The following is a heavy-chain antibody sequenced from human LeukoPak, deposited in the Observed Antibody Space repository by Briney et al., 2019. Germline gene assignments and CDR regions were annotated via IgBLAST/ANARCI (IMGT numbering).Heavy chain of an antibody. Sequence: SETLSLTCAVYGGSFSGSYWCWIRHSPGKGLELIGEISHSGVTAYNPSLKSRVTISLDTSNSQFSLKLFSVTAADTAVYYCVRHPSFTLVGVVTAFDLWGRGTLVTVSS. J-gene: IGHJ2*01. CDR3: VRHPSFTLVGVVTAFDL. V-gene: IGHV4-34*01. CDR1: GGSFSGSY. D-gene: IGHD3-3*01. CDR2: ISHSGVT.